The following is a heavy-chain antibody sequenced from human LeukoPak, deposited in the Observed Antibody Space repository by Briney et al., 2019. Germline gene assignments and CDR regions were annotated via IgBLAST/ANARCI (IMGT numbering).Heavy chain of an antibody. CDR1: GFTVSSNY. V-gene: IGHV3-53*01. J-gene: IGHJ4*02. D-gene: IGHD3-22*01. CDR3: AKKGYYDGSGYYMYYFDH. CDR2: IYSGGNT. Sequence: PGGSLRLSCAASGFTVSSNYMSWVRQAPGKGLDWVSVIYSGGNTYYADSVKGRFTISRDNSKNTLYLQMNSLRAEDTAVYYCAKKGYYDGSGYYMYYFDHWGQGTLVTVSS.